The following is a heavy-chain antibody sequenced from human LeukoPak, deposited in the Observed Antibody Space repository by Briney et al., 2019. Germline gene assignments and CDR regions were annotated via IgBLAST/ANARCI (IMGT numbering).Heavy chain of an antibody. V-gene: IGHV4-59*08. J-gene: IGHJ4*02. CDR1: GGSISNYY. CDR2: IYDSGTS. CDR3: ARTYCRGGSCHFDN. D-gene: IGHD2-15*01. Sequence: PSETLSLTCTVSGGSISNYYWSWIRQPPGKGLEWIGYIYDSGTSDYNPSLESRVTMSVDTSKNQFSLKLSSVTAADTAVYHCARTYCRGGSCHFDNWGQGTLVTVSS.